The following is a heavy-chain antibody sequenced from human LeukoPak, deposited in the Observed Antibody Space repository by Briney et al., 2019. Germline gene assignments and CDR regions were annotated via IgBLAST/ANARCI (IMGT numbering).Heavy chain of an antibody. CDR2: ITESGGDT. D-gene: IGHD3-16*02. V-gene: IGHV3-23*01. J-gene: IGHJ4*02. CDR3: ATGYTKTSRRGDY. CDR1: GFTFGSYA. Sequence: GGSLRLSCAGSGFTFGSYAMNWVRQAPGKGLEWVSAITESGGDTYYADSVKGRFAISRDDSRNTVFLQMNSLRAEDTAMYYCATGYTKTSRRGDYWGQGTLVTVSS.